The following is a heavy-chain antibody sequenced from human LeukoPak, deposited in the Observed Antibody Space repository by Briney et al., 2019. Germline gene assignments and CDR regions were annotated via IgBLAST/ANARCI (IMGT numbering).Heavy chain of an antibody. Sequence: LSETLSLTCTVSGYSIRNGYFWGWVRQSPGKGLEWIGNIHQSGSTSYNPSLQSRVTISVDTSKNQFSLKLSSVTAADMAVYYCARLEITFGGVIAAWGQGTLVTVSS. J-gene: IGHJ5*02. CDR2: IHQSGST. V-gene: IGHV4-38-2*02. CDR3: ARLEITFGGVIAA. CDR1: GYSIRNGYF. D-gene: IGHD3-16*02.